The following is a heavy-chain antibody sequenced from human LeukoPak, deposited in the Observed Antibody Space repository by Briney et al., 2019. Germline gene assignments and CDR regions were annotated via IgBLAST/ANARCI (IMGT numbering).Heavy chain of an antibody. Sequence: ASVKVSCKASGYTFSSYYMHWVRQAPGQGLEWVGLINPSSGVTSYAQKFKGRVTMTRDTSTSTVYMELSSLRSEDTAVYYCARDNKERQLGGYWGQGTLVTVSS. CDR1: GYTFSSYY. V-gene: IGHV1-46*01. J-gene: IGHJ4*02. CDR3: ARDNKERQLGGY. CDR2: INPSSGVT. D-gene: IGHD6-13*01.